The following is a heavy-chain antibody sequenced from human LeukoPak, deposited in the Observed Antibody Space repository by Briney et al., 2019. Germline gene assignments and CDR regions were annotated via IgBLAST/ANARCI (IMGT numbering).Heavy chain of an antibody. CDR3: ASLPARYCSSTSCYDFDY. CDR1: GGTFSSYA. V-gene: IGHV1-69*13. CDR2: IIPIFGTA. D-gene: IGHD2-2*01. J-gene: IGHJ4*02. Sequence: SVKVSCKASGGTFSSYAISWVRQAPGQGLEGMGGIIPIFGTANYAQKFQGRVTITADESTSTAYMELSSLRSEDTAVYYCASLPARYCSSTSCYDFDYWGQGTLVTVSS.